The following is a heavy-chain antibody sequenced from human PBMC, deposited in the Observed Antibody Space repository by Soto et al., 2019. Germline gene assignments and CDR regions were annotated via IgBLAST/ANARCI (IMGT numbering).Heavy chain of an antibody. Sequence: GGSLRLSCAASGFTFSSYGMHWVRQAPGKGLEWVAVISYDGSNKYYADSVKGRFTISRDNSKNTLYLQMNSLRAEDTAVYYCARDHLWIQLWLSGMDVWGQGTTVTVSS. CDR3: ARDHLWIQLWLSGMDV. CDR2: ISYDGSNK. V-gene: IGHV3-30*03. J-gene: IGHJ6*02. CDR1: GFTFSSYG. D-gene: IGHD5-18*01.